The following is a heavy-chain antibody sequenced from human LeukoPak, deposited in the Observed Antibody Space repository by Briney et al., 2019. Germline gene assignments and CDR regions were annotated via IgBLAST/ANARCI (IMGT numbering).Heavy chain of an antibody. D-gene: IGHD3-10*01. CDR3: ARTTYGSGIDY. CDR1: GFTVSSNY. V-gene: IGHV3-66*01. CDR2: IYSGGST. J-gene: IGHJ4*02. Sequence: PGGSLRLSCAASGFTVSSNYMSWVRQAPGKGLEWVSVIYSGGSTYYADSVKGRFTISRDNSKNTLYLQMNSLRAEDTAVYYCARTTYGSGIDYWGQGTLVTVSS.